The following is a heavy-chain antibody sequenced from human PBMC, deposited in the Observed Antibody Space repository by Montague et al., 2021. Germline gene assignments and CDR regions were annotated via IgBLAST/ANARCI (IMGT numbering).Heavy chain of an antibody. Sequence: SLRLSCPASGFTVSSNYMSWVRQAPGQGLEWVSLIYSSGNTNYADSMKDRFTISRDNSKNMVYLQTNSLRAEDTAVYFCARHFDRSGYKHFDIWGQGTMVTVSS. CDR3: ARHFDRSGYKHFDI. J-gene: IGHJ3*02. CDR2: IYSSGNT. D-gene: IGHD3-22*01. V-gene: IGHV3-53*01. CDR1: GFTVSSNY.